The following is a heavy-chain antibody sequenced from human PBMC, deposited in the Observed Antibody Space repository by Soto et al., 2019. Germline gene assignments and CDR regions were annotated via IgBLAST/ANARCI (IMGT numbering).Heavy chain of an antibody. CDR2: IWYDGSNK. CDR1: GFTFSSCG. CDR3: ARDSHVGSGWQLTADY. J-gene: IGHJ4*02. D-gene: IGHD6-19*01. Sequence: GGSLRLSCAASGFTFSSCGMHWVRQAPGKGLEWVAVIWYDGSNKYYAESVKGRFTISRDNSKNTLYLQMNSLRAEDTAVYYCARDSHVGSGWQLTADYWGQGTLVTVSS. V-gene: IGHV3-33*01.